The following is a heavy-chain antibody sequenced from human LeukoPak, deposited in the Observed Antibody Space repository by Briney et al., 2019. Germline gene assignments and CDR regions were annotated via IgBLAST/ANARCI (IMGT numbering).Heavy chain of an antibody. J-gene: IGHJ4*02. Sequence: GGSLRLSCAVSGFTISDHYMDRVRQAPGKGLEWVGRTRNKINRYSTEYAASVKGRFTISRDDSKNSMYLQMNNLKTEDTAVYYCTGDHGDYYFDYWGQGTLVTVSS. D-gene: IGHD4-17*01. CDR2: TRNKINRYST. CDR1: GFTISDHY. CDR3: TGDHGDYYFDY. V-gene: IGHV3-72*01.